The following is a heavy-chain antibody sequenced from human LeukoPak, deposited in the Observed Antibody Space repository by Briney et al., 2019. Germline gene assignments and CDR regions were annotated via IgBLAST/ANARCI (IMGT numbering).Heavy chain of an antibody. Sequence: SVKVSCKASGGTFISYAISWLRQAPGQGLEWMGVIIPIFGTANYAQKFQGRVTITTDESTSTAYMELSSLRSEDTAVYYCATQTYYYDSSGYYSFDYWGQGTLVTVSS. V-gene: IGHV1-69*05. J-gene: IGHJ4*02. CDR2: IIPIFGTA. CDR1: GGTFISYA. CDR3: ATQTYYYDSSGYYSFDY. D-gene: IGHD3-22*01.